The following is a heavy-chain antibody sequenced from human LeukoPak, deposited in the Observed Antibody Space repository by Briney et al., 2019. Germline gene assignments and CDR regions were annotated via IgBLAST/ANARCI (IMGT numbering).Heavy chain of an antibody. CDR1: GFTFSDYY. Sequence: GGSLRLSCAASGFTFSDYYMSWIRQAPGKGLEWVSYISSGSPIIYYADSVKGRFTISRDNAKNSLYLQMNSLRAEDTAVYYCARERRASGSYYLDYWGQGTLVTVSS. D-gene: IGHD1-26*01. J-gene: IGHJ4*02. CDR3: ARERRASGSYYLDY. V-gene: IGHV3-11*04. CDR2: ISSGSPII.